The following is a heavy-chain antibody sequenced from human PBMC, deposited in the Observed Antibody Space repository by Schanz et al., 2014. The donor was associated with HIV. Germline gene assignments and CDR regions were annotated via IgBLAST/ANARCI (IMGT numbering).Heavy chain of an antibody. CDR1: GFTFSSYG. Sequence: VQLVESGGGVVQPGRSLRLSCAASGFTFSSYGMHWVRQAPGKGLEWVSSIDSSSSYKYYADSVKGRFTISRDNAKNSLYLQMNTLRAEDTAVYYCAREDGWFGDIYYFGLDVWGRGTTVTVSS. J-gene: IGHJ6*02. CDR3: AREDGWFGDIYYFGLDV. D-gene: IGHD3-10*01. V-gene: IGHV3-21*01. CDR2: IDSSSSYK.